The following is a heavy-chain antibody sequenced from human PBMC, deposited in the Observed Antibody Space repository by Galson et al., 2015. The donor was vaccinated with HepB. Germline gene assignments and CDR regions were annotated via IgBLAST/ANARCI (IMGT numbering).Heavy chain of an antibody. J-gene: IGHJ6*02. Sequence: SLRLSCAASGFTFSLYAMHWVRQAPGKGLEYVSAISDNGGSTYYTDSVKGRFTISRDNSKDTLYLQMSSLRTEDTAVYYCVRRGGIAVSWPYYGMDVWGQGTTVTVSS. CDR2: ISDNGGST. CDR1: GFTFSLYA. D-gene: IGHD6-19*01. CDR3: VRRGGIAVSWPYYGMDV. V-gene: IGHV3-64D*06.